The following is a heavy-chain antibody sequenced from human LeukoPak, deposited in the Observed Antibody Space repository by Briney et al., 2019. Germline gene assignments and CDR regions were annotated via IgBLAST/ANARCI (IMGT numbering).Heavy chain of an antibody. CDR2: IYTSGST. J-gene: IGHJ6*03. CDR1: GGSISSGSYY. D-gene: IGHD4-23*01. V-gene: IGHV4-61*02. CDR3: ARGSILGGGNSGFYYYYYMDV. Sequence: SETLSLTCAVSGGSISSGSYYWSWIRQPAGKGLEWIGRIYTSGSTNYNPSLKSRVTISVDTSKNQFSLKLSSVTAADTAVYYCARGSILGGGNSGFYYYYYMDVWGKGTTVTVSS.